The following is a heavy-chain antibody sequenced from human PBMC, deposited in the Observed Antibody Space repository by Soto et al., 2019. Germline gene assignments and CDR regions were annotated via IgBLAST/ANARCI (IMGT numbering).Heavy chain of an antibody. CDR1: GYTFTSYG. D-gene: IGHD3-22*01. J-gene: IGHJ6*02. CDR2: ISAYNGNT. V-gene: IGHV1-18*04. Sequence: ASVKGSCKASGYTFTSYGISWVRQAPGQGLEWMGWISAYNGNTNYAQKLQGRVTMTTDTSTSTAYMELRSLRSDDTAVYYCARDPQNYDSSGYYHPYYYYGMDVWGQGTTVTVSS. CDR3: ARDPQNYDSSGYYHPYYYYGMDV.